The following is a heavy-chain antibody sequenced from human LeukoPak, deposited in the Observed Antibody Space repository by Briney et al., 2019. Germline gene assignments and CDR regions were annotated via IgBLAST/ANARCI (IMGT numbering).Heavy chain of an antibody. Sequence: SQTLSLTCTVSGGSISSGGYYWSWIRQPPGKGLEWIGYIYHSGSTYYNPSLKSRVTISVDRSKNQFSLKLSSVTAADTAVYYCARGWHYYDSSGYSDYFDYWGQGTLVTVSS. CDR2: IYHSGST. CDR3: ARGWHYYDSSGYSDYFDY. D-gene: IGHD3-22*01. CDR1: GGSISSGGYY. V-gene: IGHV4-30-2*01. J-gene: IGHJ4*02.